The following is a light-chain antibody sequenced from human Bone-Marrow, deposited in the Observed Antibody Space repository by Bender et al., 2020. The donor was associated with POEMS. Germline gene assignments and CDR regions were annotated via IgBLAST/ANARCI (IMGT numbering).Light chain of an antibody. J-gene: IGLJ3*02. CDR2: EVS. CDR3: SSYTSSTTVV. CDR1: TSDIGGFNF. V-gene: IGLV2-14*01. Sequence: QSALTQPASVSGSLGQSITISCTGTTSDIGGFNFVSWYQHLPGKPPKLILYEVSLRPSGISHRFSGSKSGNAASLTISGLQTEDEADYYCSSYTSSTTVVFGGGTALTVL.